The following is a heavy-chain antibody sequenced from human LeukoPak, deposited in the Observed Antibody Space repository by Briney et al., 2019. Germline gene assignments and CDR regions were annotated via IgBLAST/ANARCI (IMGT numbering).Heavy chain of an antibody. Sequence: SETLSLTCTVSGGSISSSSYYWGWIRPPPGKGLEWIGSIYYSGSTYYNPSLKSRVTISVDTSKNQFSLKLSSVTAADTAVYYCARPGYSYGYYYFDYWGQGTLVTVSS. V-gene: IGHV4-39*01. D-gene: IGHD5-18*01. CDR3: ARPGYSYGYYYFDY. CDR2: IYYSGST. CDR1: GGSISSSSYY. J-gene: IGHJ4*02.